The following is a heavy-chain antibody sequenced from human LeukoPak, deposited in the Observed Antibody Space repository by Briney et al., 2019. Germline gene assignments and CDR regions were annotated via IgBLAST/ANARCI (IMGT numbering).Heavy chain of an antibody. D-gene: IGHD3-22*01. CDR3: ANENYFDSSGYPDY. CDR2: ISSDGSKK. V-gene: IGHV3-30*18. J-gene: IGHJ4*02. CDR1: GFTFSSYG. Sequence: AGGSLRLSCVASGFTFSSYGMHWVRQAPGKGLEWVAVISSDGSKKYYADSVKGRFTISRDNSKNTLHLQMNSLRAEDTAVYYCANENYFDSSGYPDYWGQGTLVTVSS.